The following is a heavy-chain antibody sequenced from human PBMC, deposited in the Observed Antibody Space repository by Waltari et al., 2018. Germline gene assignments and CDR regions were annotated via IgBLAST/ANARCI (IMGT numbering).Heavy chain of an antibody. J-gene: IGHJ4*02. CDR2: INHSGST. D-gene: IGHD2-21*02. CDR3: AKNGGDFDFDY. CDR1: GGSFSGYY. V-gene: IGHV4-34*01. Sequence: QVQLQQWGAGLLKPSETLSLTCAVYGGSFSGYYWSWIRQPPGKGLEWIGEINHSGSTNYNPSLKSRVTISVDTSKNQFSLKLSSVTAEDTAVYYCAKNGGDFDFDYWGQGTLVTVSS.